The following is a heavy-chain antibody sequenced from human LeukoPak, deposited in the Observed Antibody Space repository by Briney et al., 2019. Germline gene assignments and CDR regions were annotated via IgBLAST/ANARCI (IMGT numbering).Heavy chain of an antibody. J-gene: IGHJ4*02. Sequence: ASVRVSCKASGYTFTSYAMHWVRQAPGQRLEWMGWINAGNGNTKYSQKFQGRVTITRDTSASTAYMELSSLRSEDTAVYYCARGCSGGSCYYLDYWGQGTLVTVSS. V-gene: IGHV1-3*01. CDR1: GYTFTSYA. D-gene: IGHD2-15*01. CDR3: ARGCSGGSCYYLDY. CDR2: INAGNGNT.